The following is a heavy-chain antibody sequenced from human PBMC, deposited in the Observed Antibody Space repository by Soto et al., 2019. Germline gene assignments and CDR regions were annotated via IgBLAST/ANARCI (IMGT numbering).Heavy chain of an antibody. CDR1: GGSFSGYY. CDR3: AKSMDTGYYYYGMDV. J-gene: IGHJ6*02. Sequence: SETLSLACAVYGGSFSGYYWSWIRQPPGKGLEWIGEINHSGSTNYNPSLKSRVTISIDTSKNQFSLKLSSVTAADTAMYYCAKSMDTGYYYYGMDVWGQGTTVTVSS. V-gene: IGHV4-34*01. CDR2: INHSGST.